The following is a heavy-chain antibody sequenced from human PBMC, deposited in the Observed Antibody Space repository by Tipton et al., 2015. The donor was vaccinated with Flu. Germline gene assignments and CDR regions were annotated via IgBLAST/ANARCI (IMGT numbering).Heavy chain of an antibody. V-gene: IGHV4-39*07. CDR2: VYYSGTT. D-gene: IGHD6-25*01. CDR1: GGSISSGSYY. Sequence: TLSLTCTVSGGSISSGSYYWGWIRQPPGKGLEWIGSVYYSGTTYYNPSLNSRVTVSMDTSTNQFSLRLSSVTAADTAVYYCARSAGGHIPRTLQYWGQGMMVTVSS. J-gene: IGHJ4*02. CDR3: ARSAGGHIPRTLQY.